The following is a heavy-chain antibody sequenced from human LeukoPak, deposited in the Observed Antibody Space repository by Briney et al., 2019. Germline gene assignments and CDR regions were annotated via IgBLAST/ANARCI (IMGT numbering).Heavy chain of an antibody. CDR2: IWYDGSNK. CDR1: GFTFSSYG. CDR3: AKDGGGWLQLTYIDY. D-gene: IGHD5-24*01. V-gene: IGHV3-33*06. Sequence: GGSLRLSCAASGFTFSSYGMHWVRQAPGKGLEWVAVIWYDGSNKYYADSVKGRFTISRDNSKNTLYLQMNSLRAEDTAVYYCAKDGGGWLQLTYIDYWGQGTLVTVSS. J-gene: IGHJ4*02.